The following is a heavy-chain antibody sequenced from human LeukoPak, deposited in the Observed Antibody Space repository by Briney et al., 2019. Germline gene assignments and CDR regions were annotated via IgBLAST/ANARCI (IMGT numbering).Heavy chain of an antibody. D-gene: IGHD3-22*01. Sequence: GGSLRLSXAASGFTFCSYGMHWVRQTPSKGLEWVAVIWYDGSNKYYADSVKGRFTISRDNSKNTLYLQMNSLRAEDTAVYYCAEDYPYDSSGYGFDYWGQGTLVTVSS. CDR3: AEDYPYDSSGYGFDY. CDR1: GFTFCSYG. CDR2: IWYDGSNK. J-gene: IGHJ4*02. V-gene: IGHV3-33*06.